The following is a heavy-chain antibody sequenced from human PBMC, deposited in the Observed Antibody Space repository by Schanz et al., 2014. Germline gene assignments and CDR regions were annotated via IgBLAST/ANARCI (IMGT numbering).Heavy chain of an antibody. CDR1: GFTVNTNY. CDR2: LYIRST. CDR3: ARRKHAFDI. V-gene: IGHV3-53*01. Sequence: EVQLVESGGGLIHPGGSLRLSCAVSGFTVNTNYMTWVRQAPGKGLECVSILYIRSTYYADSVKGRFTISRDNSKNMVFLQMNSLRAEDTAVYYCARRKHAFDIWGQGTMVTVSS. J-gene: IGHJ3*02.